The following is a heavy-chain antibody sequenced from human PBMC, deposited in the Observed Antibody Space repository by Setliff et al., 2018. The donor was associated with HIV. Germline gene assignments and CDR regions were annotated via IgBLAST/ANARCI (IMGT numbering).Heavy chain of an antibody. CDR1: GGSFNGYS. CDR2: INHSGST. V-gene: IGHV4-34*01. J-gene: IGHJ6*03. Sequence: TSETLSLTCAVYGGSFNGYSWTWIRQPPGKGLEWIGGINHSGSTNYNPSLKSRVTISVDTSKNQFSLKLSSVTPADTAVYYCARDGYGDYEGYYYYYMDVWGKGTTVTVSS. D-gene: IGHD4-17*01. CDR3: ARDGYGDYEGYYYYYMDV.